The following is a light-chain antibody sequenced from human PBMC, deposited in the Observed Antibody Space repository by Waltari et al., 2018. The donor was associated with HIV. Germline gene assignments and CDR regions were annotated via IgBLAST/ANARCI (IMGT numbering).Light chain of an antibody. J-gene: IGLJ3*02. Sequence: QSVLTQPPSASGTPGQRVTISCSGTSSDVGGYNYVSWYQQHPGKAPKLMIYDVSNRPSGVSYRFSGSKSGNTASLTISGLQAEDEADYYCSSYTTNSTWVFGGGTKLTVL. V-gene: IGLV2-14*01. CDR3: SSYTTNSTWV. CDR1: SSDVGGYNY. CDR2: DVS.